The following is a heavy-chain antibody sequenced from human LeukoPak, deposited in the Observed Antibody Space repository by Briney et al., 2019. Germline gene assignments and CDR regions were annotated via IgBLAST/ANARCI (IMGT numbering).Heavy chain of an antibody. J-gene: IGHJ4*02. CDR2: IKQDGSEK. V-gene: IGHV3-7*01. CDR1: GFTFSSYW. CDR3: ARRYYYASGGYYFDS. D-gene: IGHD3-10*01. Sequence: GGSLRLSCAASGFTFSSYWMSWVRQAPGKGLEWVATIKQDGSEKYYVDSVKGRFTISRDNAKNSLYLQMNTLRAEDTAIYYCARRYYYASGGYYFDSWGQGTLVIVSS.